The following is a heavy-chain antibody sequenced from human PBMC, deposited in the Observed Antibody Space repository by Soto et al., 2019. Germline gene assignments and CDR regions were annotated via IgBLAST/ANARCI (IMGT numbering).Heavy chain of an antibody. CDR2: IYYSGST. CDR3: ARWLEEYTTEGYYYYYYMDV. D-gene: IGHD2-2*02. J-gene: IGHJ6*03. V-gene: IGHV4-31*03. Sequence: PSETLSLTCTVSGGSIRSGGHYWSWIRQHPGKGLEWIGYIYYSGSTYYNPSLKSRVNISVDTSKNQFSLKLSSVTAADTAVYYCARWLEEYTTEGYYYYYYMDVRGKGTTVTVSS. CDR1: GGSIRSGGHY.